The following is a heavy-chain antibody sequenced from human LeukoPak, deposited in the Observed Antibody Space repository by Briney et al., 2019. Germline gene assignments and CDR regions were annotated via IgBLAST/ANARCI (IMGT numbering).Heavy chain of an antibody. V-gene: IGHV3-48*03. CDR2: ISSSGSTI. J-gene: IGHJ4*02. Sequence: PGGSLRLSCAASGFTFSSYEMNWVRQAPGKGLEWVSYISSSGSTIYYADSVKGRFTISRDNAKNSLYLQMNSLRAEDTAVYYCARARREHVESVFDCWGQGTLVTVSS. CDR1: GFTFSSYE. CDR3: ARARREHVESVFDC. D-gene: IGHD1-26*01.